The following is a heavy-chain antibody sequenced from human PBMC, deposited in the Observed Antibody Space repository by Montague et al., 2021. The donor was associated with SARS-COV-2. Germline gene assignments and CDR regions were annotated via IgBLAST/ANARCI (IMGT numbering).Heavy chain of an antibody. J-gene: IGHJ2*01. Sequence: TLSLTCTVSGGSISSGGYYWSWIRQHPGKGLEWIGYIYYSGSTYYNPSLKSRVTISVDTSKNQFSLKMSCVTAADTAVYYWARSPEPMIILIITSLNWYFDLWDRGTLVTVSP. CDR1: GGSISSGGYY. D-gene: IGHD3-22*01. V-gene: IGHV4-31*03. CDR3: ARSPEPMIILIITSLNWYFDL. CDR2: IYYSGST.